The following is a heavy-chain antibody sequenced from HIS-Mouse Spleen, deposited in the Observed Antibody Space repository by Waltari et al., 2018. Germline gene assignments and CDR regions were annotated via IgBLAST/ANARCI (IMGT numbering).Heavy chain of an antibody. CDR1: GGSFSGYY. D-gene: IGHD3-3*01. V-gene: IGHV4-34*01. J-gene: IGHJ5*02. CDR3: ARSPYYDFWSGYSDNWFDP. Sequence: QVQLQQWGAGLLKPSETLSLTCAVYGGSFSGYYWSWIRQPPGKGLEWIGEINHSGSTTSNPSLKIRVTISVDTSKNQFSLKLSSVTAADTAVYYCARSPYYDFWSGYSDNWFDPWGQGTLVTVSS. CDR2: INHSGST.